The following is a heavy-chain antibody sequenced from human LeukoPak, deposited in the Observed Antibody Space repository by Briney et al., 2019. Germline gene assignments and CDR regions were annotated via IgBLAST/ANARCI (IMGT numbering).Heavy chain of an antibody. CDR1: GFTVSSNS. J-gene: IGHJ4*02. V-gene: IGHV3-66*02. D-gene: IGHD4-23*01. CDR2: IYNSGTT. Sequence: PGGSLRLSCVASGFTVSSNSNSRVRQAPGKGLEWVSIIYNSGTTYYADSVKGRFTISRDNSKNTLYLQMNSLRPEDTAVYYCARGQYGGNSVFDYWGQGTLVTVSS. CDR3: ARGQYGGNSVFDY.